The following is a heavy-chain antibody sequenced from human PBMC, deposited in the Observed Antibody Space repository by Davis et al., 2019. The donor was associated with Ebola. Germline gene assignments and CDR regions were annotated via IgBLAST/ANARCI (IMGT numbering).Heavy chain of an antibody. CDR1: GGSITSFL. V-gene: IGHV4-59*08. D-gene: IGHD3-10*01. Sequence: SETLSLTCSVSGGSITSFLWTWIRQPPGKGLEWVGCMFYNGDTKYNPALESRVTMSIDTSKNQFSLKLRSVTAADTALYHCVRHHMWLGAIQDWGQGTLVTVSS. CDR3: VRHHMWLGAIQD. CDR2: MFYNGDT. J-gene: IGHJ4*02.